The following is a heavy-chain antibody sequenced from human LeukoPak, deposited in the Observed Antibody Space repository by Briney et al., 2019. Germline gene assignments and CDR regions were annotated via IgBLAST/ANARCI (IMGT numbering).Heavy chain of an antibody. V-gene: IGHV4-34*01. CDR2: INHSGST. D-gene: IGHD3-3*01. CDR3: ASCGYHEITIFDY. Sequence: PSETLSLTCAVYGGSFSGYYWSWIRQPPGKGLEWIGEINHSGSTNYNPSLKSRVTISVDTSKNQFSLELSSVTAADTAVYYCASCGYHEITIFDYXGQGXXVTV. J-gene: IGHJ4*02. CDR1: GGSFSGYY.